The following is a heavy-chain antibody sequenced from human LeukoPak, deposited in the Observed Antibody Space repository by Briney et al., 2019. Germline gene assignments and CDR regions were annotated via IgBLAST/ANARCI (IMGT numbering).Heavy chain of an antibody. V-gene: IGHV4-59*12. Sequence: SETLSLTCTVSGGSISSYYWSWIRQPPGKGLEWIGYIYYSGSTNYNPSLKSRVTISVDTSKNQFSLKLSSVTAADTAVYYCARAVSSFRYYFDYWGQGTLVTVSS. CDR1: GGSISSYY. J-gene: IGHJ4*02. CDR3: ARAVSSFRYYFDY. CDR2: IYYSGST. D-gene: IGHD6-6*01.